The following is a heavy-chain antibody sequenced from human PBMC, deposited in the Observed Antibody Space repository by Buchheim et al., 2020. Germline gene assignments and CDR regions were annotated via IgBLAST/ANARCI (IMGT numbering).Heavy chain of an antibody. Sequence: QLVESGGGLVQPGGSLRLSCAASGFTFCNFWMHCVRQAPGKGLVWVSRTDSDGSSTDYADSVKGRFTISRDNAKNTLYLQMNSLRPEDTAVYFCVRDWYGMDVWGRGTT. V-gene: IGHV3-74*01. CDR2: TDSDGSST. CDR1: GFTFCNFW. CDR3: VRDWYGMDV. J-gene: IGHJ6*02.